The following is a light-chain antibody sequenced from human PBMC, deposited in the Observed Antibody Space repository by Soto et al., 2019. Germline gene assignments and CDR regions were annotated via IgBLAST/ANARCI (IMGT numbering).Light chain of an antibody. CDR1: QSIRTD. V-gene: IGKV3-11*01. Sequence: GSQSIRTDLAWLQQRXGQAPRRLMYDASXRGAGVAYSLSSTGSGTEFTLTISSLEPEDFAVYYCLQRNYWPITFCHVTRLAIK. CDR2: DAS. CDR3: LQRNYWPIT. J-gene: IGKJ5*01.